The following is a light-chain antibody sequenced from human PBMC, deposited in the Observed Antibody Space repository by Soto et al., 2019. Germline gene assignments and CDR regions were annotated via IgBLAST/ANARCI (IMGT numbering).Light chain of an antibody. J-gene: IGLJ2*01. CDR2: DND. CDR1: SSNIGKNY. Sequence: QSVLTQPPSVSAAPGQRVTISCSGSSSNIGKNYVSWYQQLPGAAPKLLIYDNDKRPSGIPDRFSGSKSGTSATLGITGLQTGDEADYYCGAWDSSLSPLVVFGGGTKVTVL. CDR3: GAWDSSLSPLVV. V-gene: IGLV1-51*01.